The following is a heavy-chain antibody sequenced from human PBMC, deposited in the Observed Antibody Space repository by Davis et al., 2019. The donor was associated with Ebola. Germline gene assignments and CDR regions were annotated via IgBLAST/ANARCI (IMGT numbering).Heavy chain of an antibody. CDR2: ISGSGETT. CDR1: GFTFSTYA. V-gene: IGHV3-23*01. Sequence: PGGSLRPSCAASGFTFSTYAMSWVRQTPGKGLEWVSSISGSGETTFYADSVKGRLTISRDNSKNMLYLQMHSLRVEDTAVYYCAKFFRVTVGDEPWGQGTLVTVSS. CDR3: AKFFRVTVGDEP. J-gene: IGHJ5*01. D-gene: IGHD3-16*01.